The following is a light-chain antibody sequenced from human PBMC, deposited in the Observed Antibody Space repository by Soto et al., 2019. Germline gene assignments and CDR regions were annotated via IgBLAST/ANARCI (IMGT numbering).Light chain of an antibody. Sequence: QSVLTQPASVSGSPGQSITISCTGTSSDVGGYNYVTWYQHHPGKAPKVMIYDVSNRPSGVSNRFSGSKSGNTASLTISGLQAEDEADYYCSSYTISSTLVFGGGTQLTVL. V-gene: IGLV2-14*03. CDR3: SSYTISSTLV. CDR1: SSDVGGYNY. CDR2: DVS. J-gene: IGLJ2*01.